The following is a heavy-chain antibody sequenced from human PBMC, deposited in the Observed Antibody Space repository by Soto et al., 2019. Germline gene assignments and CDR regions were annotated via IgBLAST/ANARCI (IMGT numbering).Heavy chain of an antibody. V-gene: IGHV4-38-2*01. CDR3: ARAQWYDALDV. J-gene: IGHJ3*01. D-gene: IGHD2-15*01. CDR2: IFHVGNT. CDR1: GFCISSGNY. Sequence: XARLWLTCAVCGFCISSGNYWCWIRKPPGKGLEWIGSIFHVGNTYYNPSLKSRVTISVDISKNQFSLKLNSVTAADTAVYYGARAQWYDALDVWGQGTVVNGS.